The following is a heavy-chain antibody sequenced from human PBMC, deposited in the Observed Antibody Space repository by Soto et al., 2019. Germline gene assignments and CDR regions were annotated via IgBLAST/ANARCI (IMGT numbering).Heavy chain of an antibody. Sequence: WGSLRLSCAASGFTFSSYAISWIRLSPGKGLEWISYISSSSSYTNYAHSVKGRFTISRDNAKNSLYLQMNSLRAEDTAVYYCSRDPYSGSSYSDYWGQGTLVTVSS. J-gene: IGHJ4*02. CDR1: GFTFSSYA. V-gene: IGHV3-11*05. D-gene: IGHD1-26*01. CDR2: ISSSSSYT. CDR3: SRDPYSGSSYSDY.